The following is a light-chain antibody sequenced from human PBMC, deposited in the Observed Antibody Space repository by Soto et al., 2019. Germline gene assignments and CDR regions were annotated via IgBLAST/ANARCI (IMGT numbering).Light chain of an antibody. Sequence: DIQLTQSPSFLSASAGDRVTITCRASQDIRSSLAWYQQKPGKAPKLLIYGASTLQSGVPSSFSGSGSGTEFTLIISSLQPGDFATYFCLQINSYPITFGQGTRLEIK. CDR1: QDIRSS. CDR3: LQINSYPIT. J-gene: IGKJ5*01. V-gene: IGKV1-9*01. CDR2: GAS.